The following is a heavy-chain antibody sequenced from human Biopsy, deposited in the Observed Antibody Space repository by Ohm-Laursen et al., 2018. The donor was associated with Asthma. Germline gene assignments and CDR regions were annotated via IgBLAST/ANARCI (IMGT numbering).Heavy chain of an antibody. CDR2: IIPIFGTA. Sequence: SVKVSCKASGGTFSSYAISWVRQAPGQGLEWMGGIIPIFGTANYAQKFQGRVTITADESTSTAYVELSSLRSEDTAVYYCARERIAARQRRYYFDYWGQGTLVTVSS. CDR1: GGTFSSYA. V-gene: IGHV1-69*13. CDR3: ARERIAARQRRYYFDY. J-gene: IGHJ4*02. D-gene: IGHD6-6*01.